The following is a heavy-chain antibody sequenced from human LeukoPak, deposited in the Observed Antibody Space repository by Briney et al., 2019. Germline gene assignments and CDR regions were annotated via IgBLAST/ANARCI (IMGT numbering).Heavy chain of an antibody. Sequence: GGSLRLSCAASGFTFSTYPMNWVRQAPGKGLEWVSSIGGSSSSIYYADSLKGRFTISRDNAKNSLYLQMNSLRAEDTAIYYCSRLRGYSYGYADYWGQGTLVTVSS. CDR2: IGGSSSSI. CDR3: SRLRGYSYGYADY. CDR1: GFTFSTYP. J-gene: IGHJ4*02. V-gene: IGHV3-21*01. D-gene: IGHD5-18*01.